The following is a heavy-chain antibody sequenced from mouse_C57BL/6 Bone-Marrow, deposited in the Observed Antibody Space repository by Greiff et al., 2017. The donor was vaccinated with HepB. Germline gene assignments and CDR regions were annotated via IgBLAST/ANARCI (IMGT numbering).Heavy chain of an antibody. J-gene: IGHJ3*01. V-gene: IGHV3-6*01. D-gene: IGHD1-1*01. Sequence: DVKLVESGPGLVKPSQSLSLTCSVTGYSITSGYYWNWIRQFPGNKLEWMGYISYDGSNNYNPSLKNRISITRDTSKNQFFLKLNSVTTEDTATYYCARGAHITTVPWFAYWGQGTLVTVSA. CDR2: ISYDGSN. CDR3: ARGAHITTVPWFAY. CDR1: GYSITSGYY.